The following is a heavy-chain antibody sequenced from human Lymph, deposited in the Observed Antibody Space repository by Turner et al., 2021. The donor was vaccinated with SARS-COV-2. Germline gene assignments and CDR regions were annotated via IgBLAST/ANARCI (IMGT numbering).Heavy chain of an antibody. Sequence: QVQLVESGGGVVQRGRSLRLSCAASRFTFSTYAMHWVRQAPGKGLEWVALISYDGNNKYYADSVKGRFTISRDNSKNTLYLQMNSLRTEDTAVYYCARDFGGYLGYWGQGTLVTVSS. D-gene: IGHD3-16*01. CDR2: ISYDGNNK. CDR3: ARDFGGYLGY. J-gene: IGHJ4*02. CDR1: RFTFSTYA. V-gene: IGHV3-30-3*01.